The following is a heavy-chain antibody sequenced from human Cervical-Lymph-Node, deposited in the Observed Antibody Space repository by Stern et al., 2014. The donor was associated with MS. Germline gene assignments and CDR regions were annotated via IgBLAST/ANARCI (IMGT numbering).Heavy chain of an antibody. CDR1: GYTFTAYF. V-gene: IGHV1-2*02. CDR2: ISPKTGSA. J-gene: IGHJ4*02. Sequence: VQLVESGAEVERPGASVKVSCKASGYTFTAYFLHWVRQAPGQGLEWMGWISPKTGSATYAQKFQDRVTMTRDTSINTGYMEVSSLRSDDTALYYCARDRGSYSDYWGQGTLVAVSS. D-gene: IGHD1-26*01. CDR3: ARDRGSYSDY.